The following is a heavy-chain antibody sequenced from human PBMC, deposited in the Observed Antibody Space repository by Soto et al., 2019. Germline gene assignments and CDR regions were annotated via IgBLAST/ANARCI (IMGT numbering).Heavy chain of an antibody. D-gene: IGHD4-17*01. CDR1: GGSISSGGYY. CDR2: IYYSGST. J-gene: IGHJ4*02. Sequence: QVQLQESGPGLVKPSQTLSLTCTVSGGSISSGGYYWSWIRQHPGKGLEWIGYIYYSGSTYYNPSPKSRVTISVDTSKNQFSLKLSSVTAADTAVYYCARSTDGYYGKPDFDYWGQGTLVTVSS. CDR3: ARSTDGYYGKPDFDY. V-gene: IGHV4-31*03.